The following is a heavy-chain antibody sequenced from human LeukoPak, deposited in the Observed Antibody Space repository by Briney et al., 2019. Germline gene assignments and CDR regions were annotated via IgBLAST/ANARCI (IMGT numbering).Heavy chain of an antibody. D-gene: IGHD3-22*01. CDR1: GGSISSYY. V-gene: IGHV4-59*01. Sequence: SETLSLTCTVSGGSISSYYWSWIRQPPGKGLEWIGYIYYSGSTNYNPSLKSRATISVDTSKNQFSLKLSSVTAADTAVYYCARDSPYYSDSSGYLSAFDIWGQGTMVTVSS. J-gene: IGHJ3*02. CDR2: IYYSGST. CDR3: ARDSPYYSDSSGYLSAFDI.